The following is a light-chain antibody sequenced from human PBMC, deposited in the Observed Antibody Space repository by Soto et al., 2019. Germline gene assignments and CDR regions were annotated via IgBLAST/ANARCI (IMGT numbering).Light chain of an antibody. V-gene: IGKV1-39*01. Sequence: DIQMTQSPSSLSVFVGDRVNITCRASQDIGTYLHWFQEKSGRAPKLLISNSATLQSAVPSRFRGSGSGSDFTLTITSLQPEDFAAYFCLKTFGSPLTFGGGTRV. CDR1: QDIGTY. CDR2: NSA. CDR3: LKTFGSPLT. J-gene: IGKJ4*01.